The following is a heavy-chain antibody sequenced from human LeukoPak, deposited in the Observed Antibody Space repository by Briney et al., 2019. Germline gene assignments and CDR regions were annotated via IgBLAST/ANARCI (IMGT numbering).Heavy chain of an antibody. Sequence: GGSLRLSCAASGFTFSRYWMHWVRQVPGKGLVWVSRINSDGSSPTYADSVKGRFTISRDNAKNTLYVQVNSLRVEDTAVYYCARAGIAGRPPDNWGQGTLVTVSS. CDR1: GFTFSRYW. CDR3: ARAGIAGRPPDN. V-gene: IGHV3-74*03. D-gene: IGHD6-6*01. CDR2: INSDGSSP. J-gene: IGHJ4*02.